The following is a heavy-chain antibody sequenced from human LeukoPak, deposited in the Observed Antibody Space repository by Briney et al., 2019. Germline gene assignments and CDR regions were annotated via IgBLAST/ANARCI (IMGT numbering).Heavy chain of an antibody. CDR3: AGRTTYSGSYGRRGY. D-gene: IGHD1-26*01. V-gene: IGHV4-4*02. CDR1: GGSISSSNW. CDR2: IYHSGST. Sequence: SETLSLTCAVSGGSISSSNWWSWVRQPPGKGLEWIGEIYHSGSTNYNPSLKSRVTISVDKSKNQFSLKLSSVTAADTAVYYCAGRTTYSGSYGRRGYWGQGTLVTVSS. J-gene: IGHJ4*02.